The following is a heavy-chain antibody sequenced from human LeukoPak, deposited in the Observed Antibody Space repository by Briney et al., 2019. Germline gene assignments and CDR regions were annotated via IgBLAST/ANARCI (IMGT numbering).Heavy chain of an antibody. CDR1: GGSISSSSYY. V-gene: IGHV4-39*01. CDR3: ARHIRRSTIFGVVIPYFDY. J-gene: IGHJ4*02. D-gene: IGHD3-3*01. CDR2: IYYSGST. Sequence: SETLSLTCTVSGGSISSSSYYWGWIRQPPGKGLEWIGRIYYSGSTYYNPSLKSRVTISVDTFKNQFSLKLSSVTAADTAVYYCARHIRRSTIFGVVIPYFDYWGQGTLVTVSS.